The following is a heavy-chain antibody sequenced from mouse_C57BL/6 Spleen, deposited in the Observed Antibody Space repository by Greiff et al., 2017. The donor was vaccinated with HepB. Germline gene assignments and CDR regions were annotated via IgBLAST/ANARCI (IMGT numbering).Heavy chain of an antibody. CDR2: INPSNGGT. J-gene: IGHJ1*01. V-gene: IGHV1-53*01. CDR1: GYTFTSYW. D-gene: IGHD1-1*01. Sequence: QVQLQQPGTELVKPGASVKLSCKASGYTFTSYWMHWVKQRPGQGLEWIGNINPSNGGTNYNEKFKSKATLTVDKSSRTAYMQLSSLTSEDSAVYYCAREEITTVVATGGYFDVWGPGTTVTVSS. CDR3: AREEITTVVATGGYFDV.